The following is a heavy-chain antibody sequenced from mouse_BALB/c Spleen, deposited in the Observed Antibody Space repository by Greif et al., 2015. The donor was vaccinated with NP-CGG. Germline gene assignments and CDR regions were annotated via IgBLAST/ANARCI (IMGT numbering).Heavy chain of an antibody. CDR1: GYTFTSYW. CDR3: ARRELTGTGWFAY. Sequence: QVQLQQSGAELAKPGASVKMSCKASGYTFTSYWMHWVKQRPGQGLEWIGYINPSTGYTEYNQKFKDKATLTADKSSSPAYMQLSSLTSEGSAVYYCARRELTGTGWFAYWGQGTLVTVSA. J-gene: IGHJ3*01. CDR2: INPSTGYT. D-gene: IGHD4-1*01. V-gene: IGHV1-7*01.